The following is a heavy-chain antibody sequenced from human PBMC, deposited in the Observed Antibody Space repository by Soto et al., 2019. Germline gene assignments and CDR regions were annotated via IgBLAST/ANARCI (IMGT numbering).Heavy chain of an antibody. D-gene: IGHD6-19*01. V-gene: IGHV1-18*01. Sequence: AASVKVSCKASGYTFTSYGISWVRQAPGQGLEWMGWISAYNGNTNYAQKLQGRVTMTTDTSTSTAYMELRSLRSDDTAVYYCAILYSSGWYVYFDYWGQGTLVTVSS. CDR1: GYTFTSYG. CDR2: ISAYNGNT. CDR3: AILYSSGWYVYFDY. J-gene: IGHJ4*02.